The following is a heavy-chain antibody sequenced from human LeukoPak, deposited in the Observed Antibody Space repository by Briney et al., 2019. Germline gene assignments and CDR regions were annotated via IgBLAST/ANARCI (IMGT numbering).Heavy chain of an antibody. D-gene: IGHD6-19*01. J-gene: IGHJ4*02. Sequence: ASVKVSCKASGYTFTGYYMHWVRQAPGQGLEWMGWINPNSGGTNYAQKFQGRVTMTRDTSISTAYMELSRLRPDDTAVYYCARHLPYSSGWDPEDYWGQGTLVTVSS. CDR3: ARHLPYSSGWDPEDY. V-gene: IGHV1-2*02. CDR2: INPNSGGT. CDR1: GYTFTGYY.